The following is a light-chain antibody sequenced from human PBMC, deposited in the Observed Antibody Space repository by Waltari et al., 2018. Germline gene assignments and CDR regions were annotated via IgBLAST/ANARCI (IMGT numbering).Light chain of an antibody. CDR2: EVT. J-gene: IGLJ3*02. Sequence: QSALTQPPSVSGSPGQSVAISCTGNSSDVGSYNRVSWYQQPPGTAPKLIIYEVTDRPSGVPDRFSGSKSGNTASLTISGLQAEDEAHYYCSSYTSSNTWVFGGGTKLTVL. V-gene: IGLV2-18*02. CDR3: SSYTSSNTWV. CDR1: SSDVGSYNR.